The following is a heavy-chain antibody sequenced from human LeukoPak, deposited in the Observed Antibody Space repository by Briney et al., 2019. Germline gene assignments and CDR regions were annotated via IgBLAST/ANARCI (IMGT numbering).Heavy chain of an antibody. CDR2: INPKSGGT. D-gene: IGHD3-22*01. V-gene: IGHV1-2*06. CDR3: VRDIDYYDSSGFGGGYYYYYYMDV. Sequence: SVKVSCKASGYTFIDYHLHWVRQAPGQGLEWMGRINPKSGGTNYPQKFQGRVTMTRDTSISIAYMELSSLRSDDTAVYFCVRDIDYYDSSGFGGGYYYYYYMDVWGRGTTVTVSS. CDR1: GYTFIDYH. J-gene: IGHJ6*03.